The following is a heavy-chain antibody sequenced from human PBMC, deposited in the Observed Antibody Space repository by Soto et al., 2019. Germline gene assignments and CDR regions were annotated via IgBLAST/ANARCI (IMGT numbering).Heavy chain of an antibody. J-gene: IGHJ5*02. Sequence: GGSLILSCAASGFTFSSYAMSWVRPAPGKGLEWVSAISGSGGSTYYADSVKGRFTISRDNSKNTLYLQMNSLRAEDTAVYYCAKHYYDSSGSNWFDPWGQGTLVTVSS. CDR1: GFTFSSYA. CDR3: AKHYYDSSGSNWFDP. V-gene: IGHV3-23*01. CDR2: ISGSGGST. D-gene: IGHD3-22*01.